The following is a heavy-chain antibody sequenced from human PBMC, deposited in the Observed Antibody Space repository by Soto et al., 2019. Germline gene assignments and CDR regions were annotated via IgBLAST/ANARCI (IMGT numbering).Heavy chain of an antibody. CDR2: LYSDDNT. Sequence: GGSLRLSCTVSGFTVNSDSMNWVRQAPGKGLEWVSVLYSDDNTYYADSVKGRFTIFRDISKNTVYLHMNRLRVEDTAVYFCVRGRGDRSGYLFDFWGQGNLVTGSS. CDR1: GFTVNSDS. V-gene: IGHV3-66*01. J-gene: IGHJ4*02. D-gene: IGHD3-22*01. CDR3: VRGRGDRSGYLFDF.